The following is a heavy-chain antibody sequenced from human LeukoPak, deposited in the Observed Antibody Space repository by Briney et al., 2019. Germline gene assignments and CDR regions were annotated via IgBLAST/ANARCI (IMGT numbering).Heavy chain of an antibody. D-gene: IGHD3-22*01. CDR3: VRELYYYDSSGYYPDFDY. CDR2: ISGSSSTT. J-gene: IGHJ4*02. Sequence: PGGSLRLSCAASGFTFSSYAMNWVRQAPGKGLECVSYISGSSSTTYYADSVKGRFTISRDNAKNSLYLQMNSLRAEDTAVYYCVRELYYYDSSGYYPDFDYWGQGTLVTVSS. V-gene: IGHV3-48*01. CDR1: GFTFSSYA.